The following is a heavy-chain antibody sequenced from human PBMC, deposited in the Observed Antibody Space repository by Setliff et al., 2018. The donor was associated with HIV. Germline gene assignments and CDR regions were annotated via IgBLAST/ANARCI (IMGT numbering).Heavy chain of an antibody. CDR1: GGSISPYY. CDR2: ISDSGTT. D-gene: IGHD2-15*01. V-gene: IGHV4-59*01. J-gene: IGHJ5*02. Sequence: SETLSLTCTVSGGSISPYYWSWIRQPPGKGLEWIAWISDSGTTNYNPSLKSRVTLSVDTSKDQFSLSLTSVTGADTAVYYCARGGASSKYLDPWGQGTLVTVSS. CDR3: ARGGASSKYLDP.